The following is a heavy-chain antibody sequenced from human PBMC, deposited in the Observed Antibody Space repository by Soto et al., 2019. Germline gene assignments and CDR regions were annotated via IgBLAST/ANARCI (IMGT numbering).Heavy chain of an antibody. J-gene: IGHJ4*02. D-gene: IGHD6-13*01. CDR3: ASGASRWYPYYFDS. Sequence: QAQVVQSGAEVRKPGSSVKLSCKASEGTFNSYAIAWVRQAPGQGLEWMGGIIPYYNTLNYAQKFQDRVTITADDSANTVYMELSSLRSDYTAFYFCASGASRWYPYYFDSWAQGTLVTVSS. CDR1: EGTFNSYA. CDR2: IIPYYNTL. V-gene: IGHV1-69*01.